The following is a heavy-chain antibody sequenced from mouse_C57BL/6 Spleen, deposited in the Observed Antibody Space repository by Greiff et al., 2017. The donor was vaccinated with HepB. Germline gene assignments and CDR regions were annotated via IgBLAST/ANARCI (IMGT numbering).Heavy chain of an antibody. CDR3: ARKNYYGTSRYFDV. CDR1: GYTFTSYW. J-gene: IGHJ1*03. V-gene: IGHV1-64*01. D-gene: IGHD1-1*01. CDR2: IHPNSGST. Sequence: VQLQQPGAELVKPGASVKLSCKASGYTFTSYWMHWVKQRPGQGLEWIGRIHPNSGSTNYNEKFNSKSTLTVDKSSSTAYMQLSSLTSEDSAVYYCARKNYYGTSRYFDVWGTGTTVTVSS.